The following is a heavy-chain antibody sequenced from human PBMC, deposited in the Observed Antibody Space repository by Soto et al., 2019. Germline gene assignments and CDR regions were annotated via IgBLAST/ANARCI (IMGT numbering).Heavy chain of an antibody. CDR3: ARTLYGDNVHY. D-gene: IGHD4-17*01. Sequence: QVQLVQSGAEVKKPGASVKVSCKASGYTFTSYDINWVRQATGQGLEWMGWMNPNRGNTGHAQKFQGRVTMTRNTSISTDYMELRRLRSEDTAVYYCARTLYGDNVHYWGQGTLVTVSP. CDR1: GYTFTSYD. CDR2: MNPNRGNT. J-gene: IGHJ4*02. V-gene: IGHV1-8*01.